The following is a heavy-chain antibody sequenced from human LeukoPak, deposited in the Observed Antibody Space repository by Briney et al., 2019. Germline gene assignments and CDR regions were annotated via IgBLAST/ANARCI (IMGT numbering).Heavy chain of an antibody. CDR2: IYSDGSRT. Sequence: PGGSLRLSCAGSGFTLSSNWIHWVRQGPGKGLVWVSRIYSDGSRTNYADSVKGRFTISGDNAKNTLYLQMNSLRAEDTAVYYCARSGRGGAFDIWGKGTMVTVSS. CDR1: GFTLSSNW. D-gene: IGHD1-26*01. V-gene: IGHV3-74*01. J-gene: IGHJ3*02. CDR3: ARSGRGGAFDI.